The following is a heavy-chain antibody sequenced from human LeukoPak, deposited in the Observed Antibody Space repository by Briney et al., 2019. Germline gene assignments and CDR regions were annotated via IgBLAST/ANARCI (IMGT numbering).Heavy chain of an antibody. Sequence: SETLSLTCTVSGGPISSGGYYWSWIRQHPGKGLEWIGYIYYSGSTYYNPSLKSRVTISVDTSKNQFSLKLSSVTAADTAVYYCARSTYDILTGYYPSCYFDYWGQGTLVTVSS. V-gene: IGHV4-31*03. CDR1: GGPISSGGYY. CDR3: ARSTYDILTGYYPSCYFDY. D-gene: IGHD3-9*01. J-gene: IGHJ4*02. CDR2: IYYSGST.